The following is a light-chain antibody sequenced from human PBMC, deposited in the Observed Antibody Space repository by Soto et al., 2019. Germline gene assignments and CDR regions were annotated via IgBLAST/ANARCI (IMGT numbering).Light chain of an antibody. CDR3: SVWDDSLNGRV. CDR2: RND. CDR1: SSNIGKNS. J-gene: IGLJ3*02. Sequence: QSVLTQSPSASGTPGQRVTISCSGRSSNIGKNSVNWYQQFPGTAPKLLIYRNDQRPSGVPDRFSGSKSGTSASLAISGLWSEDEADYYCSVWDDSLNGRVFGGGTKLTVL. V-gene: IGLV1-44*01.